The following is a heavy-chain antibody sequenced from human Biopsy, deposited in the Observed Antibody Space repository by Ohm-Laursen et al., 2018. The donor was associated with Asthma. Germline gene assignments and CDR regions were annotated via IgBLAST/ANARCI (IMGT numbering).Heavy chain of an antibody. CDR2: IKHDGSEK. J-gene: IGHJ1*01. CDR3: ARTFHFWSPYHAEHYQL. D-gene: IGHD3-3*01. V-gene: IGHV3-7*01. Sequence: GSLRLSCAAFGFTFGDYCMSWVRQVPGQGLEWVANIKHDGSEKNHVDSLKGRFTISRDNAKNLLFLQMNSLRAEDTAVYYCARTFHFWSPYHAEHYQLWGQGTLVTVPS. CDR1: GFTFGDYC.